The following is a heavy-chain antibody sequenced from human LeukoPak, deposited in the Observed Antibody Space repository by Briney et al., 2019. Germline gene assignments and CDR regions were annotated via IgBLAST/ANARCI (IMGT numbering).Heavy chain of an antibody. J-gene: IGHJ6*02. CDR1: GFSFSSFA. CDR3: ARYGNSGYDLTYYYGMEV. Sequence: GGSLRLSCAASGFSFSSFAMHWVRQAPGKGLEWVAVTPYDGNNKYYADSVKGRFTISRDNSKNTLYLQMNSLRAEDTALYYCARYGNSGYDLTYYYGMEVWGQGTTVTVSS. CDR2: TPYDGNNK. V-gene: IGHV3-30-3*01. D-gene: IGHD5-12*01.